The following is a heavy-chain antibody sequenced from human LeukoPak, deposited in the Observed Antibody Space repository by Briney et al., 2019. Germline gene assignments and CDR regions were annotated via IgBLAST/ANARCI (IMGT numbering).Heavy chain of an antibody. CDR1: GGTFSSYA. CDR3: ATLPVSGSYSRGYFDY. J-gene: IGHJ4*02. CDR2: IIPILGIA. V-gene: IGHV1-69*04. D-gene: IGHD1-26*01. Sequence: SVKVSCKASGGTFSSYAISWVRQAPGQGLEWMGRIIPILGIANYAQKFQGRVTITADKSTGTAYMELSSLRSEDTAVYYCATLPVSGSYSRGYFDYWGQGTLVTVSS.